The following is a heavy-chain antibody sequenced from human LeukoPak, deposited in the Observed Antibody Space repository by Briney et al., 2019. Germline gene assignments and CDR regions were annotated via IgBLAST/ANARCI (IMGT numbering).Heavy chain of an antibody. J-gene: IGHJ6*03. D-gene: IGHD3-10*01. CDR3: ARVYGSGSYYYYMDV. V-gene: IGHV3-30*02. CDR2: IHYDGNNK. Sequence: GGSLRPSCAASGFSFSSSAMHWVRQAPGKGLDWVAFIHYDGNNKYYADSVKGRFTISRDNAKNSLYLQMNSLRAEDTALYHCARVYGSGSYYYYMDVWGKGTTVTISS. CDR1: GFSFSSSA.